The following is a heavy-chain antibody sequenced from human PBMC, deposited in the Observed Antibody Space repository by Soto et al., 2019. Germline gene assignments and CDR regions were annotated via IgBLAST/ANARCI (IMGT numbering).Heavy chain of an antibody. D-gene: IGHD2-2*01. CDR2: VSASGSIT. J-gene: IGHJ5*01. CDR3: SPTSPNW. CDR1: GFRFSNYD. V-gene: IGHV3-23*01. Sequence: EVQVLESGGGLVQPGGSLRLSCAASGFRFSNYDMSWVRQAPGKGLEWVSGVSASGSITSYADSAKGRFTISRDNAKNTMFLQMNSLRAEDTAVYFSSPTSPNW.